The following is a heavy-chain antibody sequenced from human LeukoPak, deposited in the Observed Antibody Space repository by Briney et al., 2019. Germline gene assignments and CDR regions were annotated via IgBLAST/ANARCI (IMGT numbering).Heavy chain of an antibody. CDR1: GFTFSSYA. CDR3: AKVRGVMIGRFDY. Sequence: GGSLRLSCAASGFTFSSYAMSWVRQAPGKGLEWVSGISASGDVTFHADPLKGRFTISRDNSKNTLYLQMNSLRAEDTAVYYCAKVRGVMIGRFDYWGQGTLVTVSS. D-gene: IGHD3-10*01. CDR2: ISASGDVT. J-gene: IGHJ4*02. V-gene: IGHV3-23*01.